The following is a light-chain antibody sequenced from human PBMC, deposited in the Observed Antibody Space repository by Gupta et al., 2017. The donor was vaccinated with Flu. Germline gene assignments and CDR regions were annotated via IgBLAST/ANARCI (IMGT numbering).Light chain of an antibody. V-gene: IGLV3-19*01. CDR3: NARDDSVDQWV. J-gene: IGLJ3*02. CDR1: NLRNYY. Sequence: QGDNLRNYYPSWYQQKPGQAPILVLYGQDNRPSGIPGRFSGSTSGNTASLTITGAQAEDDADYYCNARDDSVDQWVFGGGTKLTVL. CDR2: GQD.